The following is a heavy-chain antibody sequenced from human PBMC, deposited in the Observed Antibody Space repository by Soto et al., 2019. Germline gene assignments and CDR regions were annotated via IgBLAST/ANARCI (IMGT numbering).Heavy chain of an antibody. CDR3: ARPLVAPVAGPYYYGMDV. D-gene: IGHD6-19*01. J-gene: IGHJ6*02. Sequence: GGSLRLSCAASGFTFSSYGMHWVRQAPGKGLEWVAVIWYDGNTKYYADSVKGRLTISRDNLKNTLYLQMNSLTAEDTAVYYCARPLVAPVAGPYYYGMDVWGQGTTVTVSS. V-gene: IGHV3-33*01. CDR1: GFTFSSYG. CDR2: IWYDGNTK.